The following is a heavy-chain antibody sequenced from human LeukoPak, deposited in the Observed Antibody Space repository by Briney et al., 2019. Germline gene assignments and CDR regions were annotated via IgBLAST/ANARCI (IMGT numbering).Heavy chain of an antibody. D-gene: IGHD3-10*01. Sequence: SQTLSLTCTVSGGSISSGDYYWSWIRQPPGKGLEWIGYIYCSGSTYYNPSLKSRVTISVDTSKNQFSLKLSSVTAADTAVYYCARRPTRITMVRGVRGAFDIWGQGTMVTVSS. CDR1: GGSISSGDYY. CDR3: ARRPTRITMVRGVRGAFDI. J-gene: IGHJ3*02. V-gene: IGHV4-30-4*01. CDR2: IYCSGST.